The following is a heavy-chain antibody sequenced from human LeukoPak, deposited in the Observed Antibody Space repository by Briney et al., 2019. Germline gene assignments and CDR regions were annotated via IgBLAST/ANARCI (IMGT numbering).Heavy chain of an antibody. CDR2: IWYDGSKK. V-gene: IGHV3-33*01. Sequence: PGGSLRLSCAASGFSFSSYGMHWVRQAPGKGLEWVAVIWYDGSKKYYADSVKGRFTISRDNSKNTLYLQMNSLRAEDTAVYYCARGYSDNNHIIWGQGTLVTVSS. J-gene: IGHJ4*02. CDR1: GFSFSSYG. D-gene: IGHD1-26*01. CDR3: ARGYSDNNHII.